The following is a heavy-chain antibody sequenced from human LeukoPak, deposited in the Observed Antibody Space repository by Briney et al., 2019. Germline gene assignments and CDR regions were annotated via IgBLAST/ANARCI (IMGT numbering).Heavy chain of an antibody. D-gene: IGHD1-26*01. CDR1: GFSISTYF. Sequence: PSETLSLTCTVSGFSISTYFWNWIRQPPGKGLEWIGYISYSGSTTYYLSLESRVTMSVDKSKNQFSLELTSVTGADTAVYYCARHHHVNSGTCSQHWVQGTLVSDSS. J-gene: IGHJ1*01. CDR3: ARHHHVNSGTCSQH. V-gene: IGHV4-59*08. CDR2: ISYSGST.